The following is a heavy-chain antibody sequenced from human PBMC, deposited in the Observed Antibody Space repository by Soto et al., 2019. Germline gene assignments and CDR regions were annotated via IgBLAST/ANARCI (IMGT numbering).Heavy chain of an antibody. V-gene: IGHV1-8*01. Sequence: QVQLVQSGAEVKKPGASVKVSCKASGYTSTSYDINWVRQATGQGLEWMGWMNPNSGNTAYAQKFLGRVTMTRNTSISTAYMELSSLRSEDTSVYYCARERTRGFDPWGQGTLVTVAS. J-gene: IGHJ5*02. CDR3: ARERTRGFDP. CDR2: MNPNSGNT. CDR1: GYTSTSYD.